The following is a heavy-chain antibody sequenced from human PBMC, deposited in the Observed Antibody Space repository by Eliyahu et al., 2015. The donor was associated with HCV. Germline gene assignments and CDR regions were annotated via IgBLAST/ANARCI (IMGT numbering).Heavy chain of an antibody. CDR1: GFIXPAXY. CDR3: ARFQGPPSDWYFDR. Sequence: QVHLEESGXXLVAPGGSLQLXCTASGFIXPAXYMAWLRXTPGTGLEWLAYISSSGGTKYYADSVKGRFTASRDNARNSVFLHMSSLRADDTAVYYCARFQGPPSDWYFDRWGCGTPVTISS. V-gene: IGHV3-11*01. J-gene: IGHJ2*01. CDR2: ISSSGGTK.